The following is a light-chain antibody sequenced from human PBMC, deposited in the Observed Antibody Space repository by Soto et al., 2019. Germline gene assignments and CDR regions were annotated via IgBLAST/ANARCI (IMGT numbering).Light chain of an antibody. V-gene: IGLV2-11*01. CDR1: SSDVGGHNY. CDR2: SVS. CDR3: CSYAGSYTYV. Sequence: QSALTQPRSVSGSPGQSVTISCTGTSSDVGGHNYVSWYQQYPGKAPRLLLSSVSKRLSGVPDRFSGSKSGNTASLTISGLQAEDEADYYCCSYAGSYTYVFGTGTKVTVL. J-gene: IGLJ1*01.